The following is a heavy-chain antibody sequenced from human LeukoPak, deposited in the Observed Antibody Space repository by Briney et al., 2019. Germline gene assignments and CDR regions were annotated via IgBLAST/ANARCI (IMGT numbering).Heavy chain of an antibody. CDR3: ARSNRIAAAGINWFDP. CDR1: GYTFTSYY. J-gene: IGHJ5*01. V-gene: IGHV1-46*01. CDR2: INPSGGST. Sequence: ASVKVSCKASGYTFTSYYMHWVRQAPGQGLEWMGIINPSGGSTSYAQKFQGRVTMTRDTSTSTVYMELSSLRSEDTAVYYCARSNRIAAAGINWFDPWGQGTLVTVSS. D-gene: IGHD6-13*01.